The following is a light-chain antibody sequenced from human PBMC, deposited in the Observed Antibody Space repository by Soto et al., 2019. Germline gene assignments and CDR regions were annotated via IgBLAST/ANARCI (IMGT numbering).Light chain of an antibody. CDR1: QGISNY. CDR3: QEYTNVPA. J-gene: IGKJ4*01. CDR2: AAS. Sequence: DIQMTQSPSSLSASVGDRVTITCRASQGISNYLAWYQQIPGKVPKLLISAASTLQSGVPSRFSGSGSGRDFTVTISSLQPEDVATYYCQEYTNVPAFGGGTKVEIK. V-gene: IGKV1-27*01.